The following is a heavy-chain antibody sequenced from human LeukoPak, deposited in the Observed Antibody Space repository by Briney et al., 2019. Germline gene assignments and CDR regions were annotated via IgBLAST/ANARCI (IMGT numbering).Heavy chain of an antibody. CDR2: ISPTGSTT. CDR3: ARGPNSNWSGLDF. D-gene: IGHD6-6*01. CDR1: GFSSSGHW. V-gene: IGHV3-74*01. J-gene: IGHJ4*02. Sequence: GGSLRLSCTASGFSSSGHWMHWARQLPGKGLVWVSRISPTGSTTSYADSVKGRFTVSRDNAKNTLYLQVNNLRAEDTAVYYCARGPNSNWSGLDFWGQGTLLTVSS.